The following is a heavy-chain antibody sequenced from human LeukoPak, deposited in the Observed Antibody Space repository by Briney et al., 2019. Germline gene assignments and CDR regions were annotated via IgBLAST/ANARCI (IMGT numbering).Heavy chain of an antibody. CDR1: GFTFSSYA. CDR2: ISGSGGST. V-gene: IGHV3-23*01. Sequence: GRSLRLSCAASGFTFSSYAMSWVRRAPGKGLEWGSNISGSGGSTYYADSVKGRFTISRDNSKNTLYLQMNSLRAEDTAIYYCAKVHRAYDYDSGSYYDSGFDYWGQGTLVTVSS. CDR3: AKVHRAYDYDSGSYYDSGFDY. D-gene: IGHD3-10*01. J-gene: IGHJ4*02.